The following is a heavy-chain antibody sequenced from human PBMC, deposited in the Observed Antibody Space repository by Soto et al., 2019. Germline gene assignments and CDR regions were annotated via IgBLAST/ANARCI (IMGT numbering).Heavy chain of an antibody. J-gene: IGHJ6*02. Sequence: QVQLQESGPGLVKPSQTLSLTCTVSGGSISSGDYYWSWIRQPPGKGLEWIGYIYYSGSTYYNPSLKGRVTXXVXTXKNQCSLKLSSVTAADTAVYYCARDPAMADDYGMDVWGQGTTVTVSS. CDR1: GGSISSGDYY. CDR2: IYYSGST. V-gene: IGHV4-30-4*01. CDR3: ARDPAMADDYGMDV. D-gene: IGHD5-18*01.